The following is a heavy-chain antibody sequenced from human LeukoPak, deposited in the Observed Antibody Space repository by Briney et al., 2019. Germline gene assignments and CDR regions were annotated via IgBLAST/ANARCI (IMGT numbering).Heavy chain of an antibody. D-gene: IGHD3-10*01. V-gene: IGHV3-7*01. CDR3: ARAPKITMVRGVMPVVDY. CDR2: IKQDGSGK. Sequence: GGSLRLSCAASGFTFSSYWMSWVRQAPGKGLEWVANIKQDGSGKYYVDSVKGRFTIFRDNAKNSLYLQMNSLRAEDTAVYYCARAPKITMVRGVMPVVDYWGQGTLVTVSS. CDR1: GFTFSSYW. J-gene: IGHJ4*02.